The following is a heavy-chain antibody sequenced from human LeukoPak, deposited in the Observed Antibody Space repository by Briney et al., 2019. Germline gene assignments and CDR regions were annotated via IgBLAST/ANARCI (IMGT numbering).Heavy chain of an antibody. CDR2: IGHGRDT. V-gene: IGHV3-23*01. CDR3: AKRDSTSSRPFDY. D-gene: IGHD6-13*01. Sequence: GGSLRLSCVASGFTFSSYEMNWVRQAPGKGLEWVSTIGHGRDTYYADSVQGRFTISRDDSKNILYLQMNSLRAEDTAIYYCAKRDSTSSRPFDYWGQGTLVTVSS. CDR1: GFTFSSYE. J-gene: IGHJ4*02.